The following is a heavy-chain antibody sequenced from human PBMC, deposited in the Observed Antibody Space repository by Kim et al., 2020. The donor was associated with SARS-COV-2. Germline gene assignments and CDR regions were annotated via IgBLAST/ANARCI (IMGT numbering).Heavy chain of an antibody. CDR1: GGSISSGDYY. D-gene: IGHD6-19*01. V-gene: IGHV4-30-4*01. J-gene: IGHJ5*02. Sequence: SETLSLTCTVSGGSISSGDYYWSWIRQPPGKGLEWIGYIYYSGSTYYNPSLKSRVTISVDTSKNQFSLKLSSVTAADTAVYYCARETELAVAATGGLRSRWFDPWGQGTLVTVSS. CDR3: ARETELAVAATGGLRSRWFDP. CDR2: IYYSGST.